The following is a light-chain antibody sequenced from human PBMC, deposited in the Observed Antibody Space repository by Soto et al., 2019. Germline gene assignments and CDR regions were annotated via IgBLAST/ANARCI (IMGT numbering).Light chain of an antibody. V-gene: IGKV4-1*01. J-gene: IGKJ2*01. CDR3: QQYLTTPHT. CDR2: WAS. Sequence: DIVMTQSPDSLAVSLGERATINCKSSQTIFYNSRNKDFLAWYQQKPGHPPKLLIYWASTRESGVPDRFSGSGSGTDFTLTISSLQAEDVALYFFQQYLTTPHTFGQGTRLEIK. CDR1: QTIFYNSRNKDF.